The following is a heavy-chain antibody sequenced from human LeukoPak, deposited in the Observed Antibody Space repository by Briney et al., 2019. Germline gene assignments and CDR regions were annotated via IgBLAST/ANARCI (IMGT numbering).Heavy chain of an antibody. CDR3: ARDSHPHYFDY. CDR1: GGSLSSGGYY. Sequence: SETLSLTCTVSGGSLSSGGYYWSWIRQHPGKGLEWIGYIYYSGSTYYNPSLKSRVTISVDTSKNQFSLKLSSVTAADTAVYYCARDSHPHYFDYWGQGTLVTVSS. J-gene: IGHJ4*02. V-gene: IGHV4-31*03. CDR2: IYYSGST.